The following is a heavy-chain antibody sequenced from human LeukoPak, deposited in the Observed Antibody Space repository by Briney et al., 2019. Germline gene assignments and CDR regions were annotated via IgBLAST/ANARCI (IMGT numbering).Heavy chain of an antibody. Sequence: GGSLRLSCAASGFAFSSYAMNWVRQAPGEGLEWVSTISGSGGSTYYADSVKGRFTISRDNSENTLYLQMNSLRAEDTAVYYCAKGRSGYSYGFDYWGQGTLVTVSS. D-gene: IGHD5-18*01. CDR2: ISGSGGST. CDR3: AKGRSGYSYGFDY. J-gene: IGHJ4*02. CDR1: GFAFSSYA. V-gene: IGHV3-23*01.